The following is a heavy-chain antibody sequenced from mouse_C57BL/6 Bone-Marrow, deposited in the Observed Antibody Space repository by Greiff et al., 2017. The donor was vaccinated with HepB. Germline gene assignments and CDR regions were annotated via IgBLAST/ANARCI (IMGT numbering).Heavy chain of an antibody. J-gene: IGHJ3*01. CDR3: ARDNGYGFAY. CDR1: GFTFSDYY. Sequence: EVKVVESEGGLVQPGSSMKLSCTASGFTFSDYYMAWVRQVPEKGLEWVANINYDGSSTYYLDSLKSRFIISRENAKNILYLQMSSLKSEDTATYYCARDNGYGFAYWGQGTLVTVSA. V-gene: IGHV5-16*01. D-gene: IGHD2-2*01. CDR2: INYDGSST.